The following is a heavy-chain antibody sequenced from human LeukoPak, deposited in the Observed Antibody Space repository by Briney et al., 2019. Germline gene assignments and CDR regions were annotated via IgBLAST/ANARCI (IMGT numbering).Heavy chain of an antibody. D-gene: IGHD5-24*01. Sequence: GGSLRLSCAASGFTFSTYTMNWVRQAPGKGLEWVSSITSTSSYIYYADSVKGRFTMSRDNAKSSLYLQMNRLRAEDTAVYYCARDAGGYNSDYWGQGTLVTVSS. J-gene: IGHJ4*02. CDR2: ITSTSSYI. CDR3: ARDAGGYNSDY. V-gene: IGHV3-21*01. CDR1: GFTFSTYT.